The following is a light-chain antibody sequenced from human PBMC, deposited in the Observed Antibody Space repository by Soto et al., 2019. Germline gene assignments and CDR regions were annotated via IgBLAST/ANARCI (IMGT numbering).Light chain of an antibody. CDR1: QSISSPF. J-gene: IGKJ1*01. Sequence: EIVLTQSPATLSLSPGERATLSCRASQSISSPFLAWYQQKPGQAPRLFIHRASSRATGIPDRFSGSGSGTDFTLTISRLEPEDFAVYYCGSDEWTFGQGTKVE. CDR2: RAS. V-gene: IGKV3-20*01. CDR3: GSDEWT.